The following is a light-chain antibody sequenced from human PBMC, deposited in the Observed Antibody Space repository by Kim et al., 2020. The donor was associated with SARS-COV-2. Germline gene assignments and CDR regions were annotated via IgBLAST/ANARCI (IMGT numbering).Light chain of an antibody. Sequence: GKTARITCGGNNIGSKSVHWYQQKPGQAPVLVIYYDSDRPSGIPERFSGSNSGNTATLTISRVEVGDEADYYCQVWDSSSDHPNVVFGGGTQLTVL. CDR1: NIGSKS. V-gene: IGLV3-21*04. CDR2: YDS. J-gene: IGLJ2*01. CDR3: QVWDSSSDHPNVV.